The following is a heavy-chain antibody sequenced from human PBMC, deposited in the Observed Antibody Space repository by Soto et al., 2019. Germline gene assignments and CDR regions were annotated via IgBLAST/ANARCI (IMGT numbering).Heavy chain of an antibody. CDR3: ARAAAGNIPDKNYYYYYYMDV. CDR1: GFTVSSNY. D-gene: IGHD6-13*01. V-gene: IGHV3-66*01. Sequence: EVQLVESGGGLVQPGGSLRLSCAASGFTVSSNYMSWVRQAPGKGLEWVSVIYSGGSTYYADSVKGRFTISRDNSKNTLYLQMNSLRAEDTAVYYCARAAAGNIPDKNYYYYYYMDVWGKGTTVTVSS. CDR2: IYSGGST. J-gene: IGHJ6*03.